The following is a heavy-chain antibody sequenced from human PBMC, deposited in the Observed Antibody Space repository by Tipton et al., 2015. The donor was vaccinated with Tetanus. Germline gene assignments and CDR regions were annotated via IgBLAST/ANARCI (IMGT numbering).Heavy chain of an antibody. V-gene: IGHV4-39*01. CDR2: IYNSGRP. Sequence: TLSLTCSVSGGSISSPDLYWAWIRQPPGKGLEWIGSIYNSGRPNFNPSLKSRVTMTVDTSKNQFSLKLGSVTVADTAVYYCARSHVFRFTLFREEITRSGRFDPWGQGILVTVSS. D-gene: IGHD3-3*01. J-gene: IGHJ5*02. CDR1: GGSISSPDLY. CDR3: ARSHVFRFTLFREEITRSGRFDP.